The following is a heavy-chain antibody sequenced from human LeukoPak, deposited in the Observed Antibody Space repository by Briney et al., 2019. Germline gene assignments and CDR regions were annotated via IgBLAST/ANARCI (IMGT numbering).Heavy chain of an antibody. CDR2: ISSSSSYI. D-gene: IGHD2-15*01. CDR1: GFTFSSYS. CDR3: ARDHGSFSFYYMDV. V-gene: IGHV3-21*01. Sequence: GGSLRLSCAASGFTFSSYSMNWVRQAPGKGLEWVSSISSSSSYIYYADSVKGRFTISRDNAKNSLYLQMNSLRAEDTAVYYCARDHGSFSFYYMDVWGKGTTVTVSS. J-gene: IGHJ6*03.